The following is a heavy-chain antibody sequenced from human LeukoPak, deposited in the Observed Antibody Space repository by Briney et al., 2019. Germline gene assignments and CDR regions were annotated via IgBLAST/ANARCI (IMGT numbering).Heavy chain of an antibody. V-gene: IGHV4-39*01. D-gene: IGHD2-21*02. CDR1: GFTFSSNW. CDR2: IYYSGST. J-gene: IGHJ2*01. CDR3: ARHQLCGGDCYYFDL. Sequence: GSLRLSCAASGFTFSSNWMSWVRQAPGKGLEWIGSIYYSGSTYYNPSLKSRVTISVDTSKNQFSLKLSSVTAADTAVYYCARHQLCGGDCYYFDLWGRGTLVTVSS.